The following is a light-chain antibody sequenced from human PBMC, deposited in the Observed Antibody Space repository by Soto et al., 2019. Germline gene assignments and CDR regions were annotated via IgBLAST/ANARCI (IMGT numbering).Light chain of an antibody. V-gene: IGKV1-5*01. CDR3: QQSYNTPLT. CDR2: DAS. Sequence: DIQMTQSPSTLSASIGDRVTITRRASQSISSWLAWYQQKPGKVPKLLIYDASSLESGVPSRFSGSGSGTDFTLTISSLQPEDFATYYCQQSYNTPLTFGGGTKVDIK. J-gene: IGKJ4*01. CDR1: QSISSW.